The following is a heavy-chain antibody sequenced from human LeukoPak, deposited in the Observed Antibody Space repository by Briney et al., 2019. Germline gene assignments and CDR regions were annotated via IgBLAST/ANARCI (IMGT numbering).Heavy chain of an antibody. CDR2: IYTSGST. Sequence: SETLSLTCTVSGGSISSYYWSWIRQPPGKGLEWIGYIYTSGSTNYNPSLKSRVTISVDTSKNQFSLKLSSVTAADTAVYYCAGHCIAVAFDFWGQGTLVTVSS. CDR3: AGHCIAVAFDF. CDR1: GGSISSYY. V-gene: IGHV4-4*09. D-gene: IGHD6-19*01. J-gene: IGHJ4*02.